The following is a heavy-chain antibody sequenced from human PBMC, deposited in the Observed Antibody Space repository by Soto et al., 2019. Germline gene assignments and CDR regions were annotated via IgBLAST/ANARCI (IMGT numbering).Heavy chain of an antibody. V-gene: IGHV1-18*01. CDR2: ISAYNGNT. CDR1: GYTLSRYG. J-gene: IGHJ4*02. D-gene: IGHD2-2*01. Sequence: GASGKVSCKGSGYTLSRYGISWGRQAPGQRVEWVGWISAYNGNTNYAQKLQGRVTMTTDTSTSTAYMELRSLRSDDTAVYYCARVLGGYCSSTSCYGGGNDFDYWGQGTLVTVSS. CDR3: ARVLGGYCSSTSCYGGGNDFDY.